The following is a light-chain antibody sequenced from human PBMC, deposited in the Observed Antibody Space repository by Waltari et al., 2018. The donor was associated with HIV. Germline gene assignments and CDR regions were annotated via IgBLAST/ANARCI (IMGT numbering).Light chain of an antibody. Sequence: QSALTQPPPVSGSPGQSVTFSCTGTSSAVGRYDSVSWYQPHPGKAPNLMMYDVTQRPSGVPDRFSGSKSGNTASLTISGLRADDEADYYCCSYGGTYNVFGVGTKVTVL. J-gene: IGLJ1*01. CDR2: DVT. CDR3: CSYGGTYNV. CDR1: SSAVGRYDS. V-gene: IGLV2-11*01.